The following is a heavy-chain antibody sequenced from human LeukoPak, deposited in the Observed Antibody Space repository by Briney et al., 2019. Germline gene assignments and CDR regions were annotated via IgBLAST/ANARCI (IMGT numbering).Heavy chain of an antibody. D-gene: IGHD3-22*01. J-gene: IGHJ4*02. Sequence: ASVKVSCKASGYTFTSYYMHWVRQAPGQGLEWMGIINPSGGSTSYAQKFQGRVTMTEDTSTDTAYMELSSLRSEDTAVYYCATTGYDSSGYWYVVDYWGQGTLVTVSS. CDR3: ATTGYDSSGYWYVVDY. CDR1: GYTFTSYY. V-gene: IGHV1-46*01. CDR2: INPSGGST.